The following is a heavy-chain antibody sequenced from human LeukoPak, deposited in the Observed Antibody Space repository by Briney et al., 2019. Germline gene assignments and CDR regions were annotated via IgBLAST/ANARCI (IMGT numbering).Heavy chain of an antibody. V-gene: IGHV1-18*01. Sequence: ASVKVSCKAAGYTFIRYAITWVRQAPGQGLEWMGWISTYNGNTNYAQKLQGRVTMTTDTSTSTAYMELRSLRSDDTAVYYCARRRDYYGSGSYYRSAFDIWGQGTMVTVSS. J-gene: IGHJ3*02. CDR1: GYTFIRYA. CDR2: ISTYNGNT. CDR3: ARRRDYYGSGSYYRSAFDI. D-gene: IGHD3-10*01.